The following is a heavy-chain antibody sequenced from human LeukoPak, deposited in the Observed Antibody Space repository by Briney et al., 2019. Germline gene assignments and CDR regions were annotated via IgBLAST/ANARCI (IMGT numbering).Heavy chain of an antibody. CDR2: IYHSGST. CDR3: ARLWAAAGWRKAFDI. Sequence: SETLSLTCAVSGGSISSSNWWSWVRQPPGKGLEWIGEIYHSGSTNYNPSLKSRVTISVDTSKNQFSLKLSSVTAADTAVYYCARLWAAAGWRKAFDIWGQGTMVTVSS. J-gene: IGHJ3*02. V-gene: IGHV4-4*02. CDR1: GGSISSSNW. D-gene: IGHD6-13*01.